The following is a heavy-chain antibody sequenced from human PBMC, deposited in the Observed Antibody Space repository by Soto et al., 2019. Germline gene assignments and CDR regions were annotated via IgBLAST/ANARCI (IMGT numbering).Heavy chain of an antibody. D-gene: IGHD5-18*01. V-gene: IGHV3-11*06. J-gene: IGHJ4*02. Sequence: GGSLRLSCAASGFTFSDFSMSWFRQAPGKGLEWVSFISSSSTYTNYADSVKGRFTVSRDNAKNSLYLQMTSLRVEDTAVYYCARDRSYGDVDYWGPGTLVTVSS. CDR3: ARDRSYGDVDY. CDR1: GFTFSDFS. CDR2: ISSSSTYT.